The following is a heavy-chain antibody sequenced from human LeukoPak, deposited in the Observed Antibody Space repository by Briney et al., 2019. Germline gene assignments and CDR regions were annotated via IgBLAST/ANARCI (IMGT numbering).Heavy chain of an antibody. V-gene: IGHV4-31*03. J-gene: IGHJ4*02. CDR1: VGSISSGGYY. CDR3: ARRGGGYYDSSGYADY. D-gene: IGHD3-22*01. Sequence: SETLSLTCTVSVGSISSGGYYWSWIRQHPGKGLEWIGYIYYSGSTYYNPSLKSRVTISVDTSKNQFSLKLSSVTAADTAVYYCARRGGGYYDSSGYADYWGQGTLVTVSS. CDR2: IYYSGST.